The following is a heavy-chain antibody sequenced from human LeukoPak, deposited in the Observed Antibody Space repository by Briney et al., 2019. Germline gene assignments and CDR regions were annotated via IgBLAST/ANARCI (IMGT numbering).Heavy chain of an antibody. Sequence: ASVTVSCKASGYTFTSYGISWVRQAPGQGLGWMGWISAYNGNTNYAQKLQGRVTMTTDTSTSTAYMELRSLRSDDTAVYYCARGTGNYDIFARQGNWFDPWGQGTLVTVSS. V-gene: IGHV1-18*01. CDR1: GYTFTSYG. CDR2: ISAYNGNT. CDR3: ARGTGNYDIFARQGNWFDP. D-gene: IGHD3-9*01. J-gene: IGHJ5*02.